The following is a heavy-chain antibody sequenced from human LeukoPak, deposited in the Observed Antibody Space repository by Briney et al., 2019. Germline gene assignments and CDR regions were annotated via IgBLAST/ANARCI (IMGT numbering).Heavy chain of an antibody. CDR1: GFTFSTYS. D-gene: IGHD1-26*01. Sequence: GRSLRLSCAASGFTFSTYSMNWVRQTPGKGLEWISYISRSGSTIYYAESVRGRFTISRDNAKSSLYMQMNSLRDEDTAVYYCARGGSDGHYFNYWGQGSLVTVSS. V-gene: IGHV3-48*02. CDR2: ISRSGSTI. CDR3: ARGGSDGHYFNY. J-gene: IGHJ4*02.